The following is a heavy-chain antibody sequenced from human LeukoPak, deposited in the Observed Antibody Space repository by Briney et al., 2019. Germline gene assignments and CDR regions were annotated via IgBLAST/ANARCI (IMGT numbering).Heavy chain of an antibody. Sequence: GRSLRLSCVASRFTFSSYAMSWVRQAPGKGLEWVSAISGSGGSTYYADSVKGRFTISRDNSKNTLYLQMNSLRAEDTAVYYCAKGAAKAIVGTDYFDYWGQGTLVTVSS. CDR3: AKGAAKAIVGTDYFDY. J-gene: IGHJ4*02. CDR2: ISGSGGST. V-gene: IGHV3-23*01. D-gene: IGHD1-26*01. CDR1: RFTFSSYA.